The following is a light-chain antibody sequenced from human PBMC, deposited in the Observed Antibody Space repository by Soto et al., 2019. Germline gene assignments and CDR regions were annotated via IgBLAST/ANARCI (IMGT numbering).Light chain of an antibody. CDR1: QSVSSTY. CDR2: GAS. V-gene: IGKV3-20*01. J-gene: IGKJ2*01. CDR3: EQYGDSRT. Sequence: EIVLTQSPGTLSLSPGERATLSCRASQSVSSTYLAWYQQKPGQAPRLLIYGASSSATGIPDRFSGSASGTDFTLTINRLEPEDFAIYYCEQYGDSRTLGQGTKLEIK.